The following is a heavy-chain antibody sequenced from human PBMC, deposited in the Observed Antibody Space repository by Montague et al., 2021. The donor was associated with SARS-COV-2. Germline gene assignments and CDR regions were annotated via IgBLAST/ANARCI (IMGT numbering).Heavy chain of an antibody. CDR3: ARFACRLLLIASYYGMDV. V-gene: IGHV4-39*07. Sequence: SETLSLTCTVSGGSISSSNYYWSWIRQPPGKGLEWIGEISHSGGTNYNPSLKSRVTISIDTSKNQFSLKLSSVTAADTAVYYCARFACRLLLIASYYGMDVWGQGTTVTVSS. CDR1: GGSISSSNYY. J-gene: IGHJ6*02. D-gene: IGHD2-15*01. CDR2: ISHSGGT.